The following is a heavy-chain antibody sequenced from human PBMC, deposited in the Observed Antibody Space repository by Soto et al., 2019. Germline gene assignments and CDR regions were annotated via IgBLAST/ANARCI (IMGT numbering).Heavy chain of an antibody. CDR3: ARGYGGPIGWFDP. Sequence: QVQLVQSGAEVKKPGASVKVSCKASGYTFTSYAMHWVRQAPGQRLAWMGWINAGNGNTKYSQKIQGRVTITRDTSASTADMELSSLRSEDTAVYYCARGYGGPIGWFDPWGQGTLVTVSS. CDR1: GYTFTSYA. J-gene: IGHJ5*02. CDR2: INAGNGNT. D-gene: IGHD3-16*01. V-gene: IGHV1-3*01.